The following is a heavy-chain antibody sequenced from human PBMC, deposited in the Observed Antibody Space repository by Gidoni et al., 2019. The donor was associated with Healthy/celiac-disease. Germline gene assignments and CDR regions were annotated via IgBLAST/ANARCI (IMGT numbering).Heavy chain of an antibody. D-gene: IGHD3-22*01. J-gene: IGHJ4*02. Sequence: EVQLVESGGGLVQPGRSLRLSCTASGFTFGDYAMSWVRQAPGKGLEWVGFIRSKAYGGTTEYAASVKGRFTISRDDSKSIAYLQMNSLKTGDTAVYYCTRDRSILTYYYDSSALHWGQGTLVTVSS. CDR2: IRSKAYGGTT. CDR1: GFTFGDYA. V-gene: IGHV3-49*04. CDR3: TRDRSILTYYYDSSALH.